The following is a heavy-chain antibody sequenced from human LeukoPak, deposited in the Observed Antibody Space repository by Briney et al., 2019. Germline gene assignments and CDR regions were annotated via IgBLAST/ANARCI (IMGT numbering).Heavy chain of an antibody. CDR2: TYSRSKWYN. CDR3: AREGYCTNGVCMTLRGLGWFDP. D-gene: IGHD2-8*01. Sequence: SQTLSLTCAISGDSVSSNSAAWNWIRQSPSRGLEWLGRTYSRSKWYNDYAVSVKGRIAINPDTSRDQFSLQLDSVTPEDTAVYYCAREGYCTNGVCMTLRGLGWFDPWGQGTLVTVSS. J-gene: IGHJ5*02. V-gene: IGHV6-1*01. CDR1: GDSVSSNSAA.